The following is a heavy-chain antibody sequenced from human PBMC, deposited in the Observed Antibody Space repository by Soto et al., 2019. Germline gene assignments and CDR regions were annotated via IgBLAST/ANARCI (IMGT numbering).Heavy chain of an antibody. V-gene: IGHV1-2*02. CDR2: INPNSGGT. J-gene: IGHJ4*02. D-gene: IGHD4-17*01. CDR3: ARSIWAGDYRSFDY. CDR1: GYTFTGYY. Sequence: ASVKVSCKASGYTFTGYYMHWVRQAPGQGLEWMGWINPNSGGTNYAQKFQGRVTMTRDTSISTAYMELSRLRSDDTAVYYCARSIWAGDYRSFDYWGQGTLVNRLL.